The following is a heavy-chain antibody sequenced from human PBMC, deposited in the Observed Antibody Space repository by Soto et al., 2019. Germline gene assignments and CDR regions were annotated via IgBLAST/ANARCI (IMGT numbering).Heavy chain of an antibody. CDR1: GGSISSGGHY. Sequence: SETLSLTCTVSGGSISSGGHYWSWIRQHPGKGLEWIGYIYYSGDTYYNPSLKSRVTISVDTSKNQFSLKLNAVTAADTAAYFCAREESMTKTRRYVHSGMDVWGQGTTVS. CDR2: IYYSGDT. D-gene: IGHD4-17*01. V-gene: IGHV4-31*03. CDR3: AREESMTKTRRYVHSGMDV. J-gene: IGHJ6*02.